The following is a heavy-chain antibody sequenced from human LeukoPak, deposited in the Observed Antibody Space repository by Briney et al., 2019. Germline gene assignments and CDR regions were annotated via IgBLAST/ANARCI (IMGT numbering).Heavy chain of an antibody. CDR2: TYYRSKWYN. D-gene: IGHD6-19*01. CDR3: ARGWAFAY. J-gene: IGHJ4*02. V-gene: IGHV6-1*01. CDR1: GDSVSSNTTT. Sequence: SQTLSLTCAISGDSVSSNTTTWNWIRQSPSRGLEWLGRTYYRSKWYNDYAVSVKSRITINPDTSKNQFSLQLNSVTPDDAAVYYCARGWAFAYWGQGTLVTVSS.